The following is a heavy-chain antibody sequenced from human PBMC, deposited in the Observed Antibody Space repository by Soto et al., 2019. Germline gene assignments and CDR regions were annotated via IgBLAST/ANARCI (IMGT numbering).Heavy chain of an antibody. V-gene: IGHV4-59*08. CDR1: GASIRSDY. CDR2: IYDSERT. Sequence: SETLSLTCAVSGASIRSDYWSWIRQIPGRGLEWIGYIYDSERTNYNPSLRSRVTISADTSKNQFSLKVRSVTAADTAVYYCARQWDYWGQGILVT. J-gene: IGHJ4*02. CDR3: ARQWDY.